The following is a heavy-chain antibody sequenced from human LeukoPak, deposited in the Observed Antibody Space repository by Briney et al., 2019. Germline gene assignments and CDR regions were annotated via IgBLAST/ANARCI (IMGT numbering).Heavy chain of an antibody. CDR2: ISYDGSNK. Sequence: PGRSLRLSCAASGSTFSSYGMHWVRQAPGKGLEWVAVISYDGSNKYYADSVKGRFTISRDNSKNTLYLQMNSLRAEDTAVYYCARTEVSGGMDVWGQGTTVTVSS. J-gene: IGHJ6*02. D-gene: IGHD2-8*01. CDR3: ARTEVSGGMDV. CDR1: GSTFSSYG. V-gene: IGHV3-30*03.